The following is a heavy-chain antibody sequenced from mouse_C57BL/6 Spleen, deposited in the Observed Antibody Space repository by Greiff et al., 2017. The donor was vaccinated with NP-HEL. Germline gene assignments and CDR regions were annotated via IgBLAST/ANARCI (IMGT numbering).Heavy chain of an antibody. CDR1: GYAFSSSW. Sequence: QVQLQQSGPELVKPGASVKISCKASGYAFSSSWMNWVKQRPGKGLEWIGRIYPGDGDTNYNGKFKGKATLTADKSSSTAYMQLSSLTSEDSAVYFCARYTTVVSSYWGQGTLVTVSA. V-gene: IGHV1-82*01. D-gene: IGHD1-1*01. CDR3: ARYTTVVSSY. CDR2: IYPGDGDT. J-gene: IGHJ3*01.